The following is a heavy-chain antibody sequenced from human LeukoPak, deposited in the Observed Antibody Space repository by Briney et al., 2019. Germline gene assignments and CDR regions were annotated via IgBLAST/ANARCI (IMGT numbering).Heavy chain of an antibody. D-gene: IGHD4-17*01. Sequence: GGSLRLSCAASGFSFSTSYMTWIRQPPGRGLEWVASINGDGSRRSSVGSMRGRFTISRDNADNSLYLQMNSLRVEDTAVYYCARDPEYGALDIWGQGTTVTVSS. CDR3: ARDPEYGALDI. CDR2: INGDGSRR. CDR1: GFSFSTSY. V-gene: IGHV3-7*01. J-gene: IGHJ3*02.